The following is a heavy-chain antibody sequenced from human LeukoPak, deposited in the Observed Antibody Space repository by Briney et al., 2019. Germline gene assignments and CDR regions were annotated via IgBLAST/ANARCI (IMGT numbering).Heavy chain of an antibody. Sequence: SETLSLTCTVSGGSISSAYWSWIRQPPGKGLEWIGYIYYSGSTNYSPSLKSRVTMSVDTSKNQFSLKLSSVTAADTAVYYCARDRYYYDSSARYFDYWGQGTLVTVSS. CDR2: IYYSGST. V-gene: IGHV4-59*12. D-gene: IGHD3-22*01. CDR3: ARDRYYYDSSARYFDY. CDR1: GGSISSAY. J-gene: IGHJ4*02.